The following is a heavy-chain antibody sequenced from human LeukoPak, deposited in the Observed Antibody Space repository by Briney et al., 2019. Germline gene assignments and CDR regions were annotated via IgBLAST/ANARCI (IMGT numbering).Heavy chain of an antibody. CDR2: IRYDGSNK. J-gene: IGHJ4*02. CDR1: GFTFSSYG. Sequence: GGSLRLSCAASGFTFSSYGMHWVRQAPGKGLEWVAFIRYDGSNKYYADSVKGRFTISRDNSKNTLYLQMNSLRAKDTAVYYCARTWIQLWLVGYWGQGTLVTVSS. V-gene: IGHV3-30*02. CDR3: ARTWIQLWLVGY. D-gene: IGHD5-18*01.